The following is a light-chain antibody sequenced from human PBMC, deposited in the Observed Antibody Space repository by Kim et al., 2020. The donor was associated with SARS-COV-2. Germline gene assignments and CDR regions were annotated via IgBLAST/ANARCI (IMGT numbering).Light chain of an antibody. J-gene: IGLJ3*02. CDR1: SGSVSTSYY. CDR2: STN. Sequence: QTVVTQEPSFSVSPGGTVTLTCGLSSGSVSTSYYPSWYQQTPGQAPRTLIYSTNTRSSGVPDRFSGSSLGNKAALTITGAQADDESDYYCVLYMGSGSWVFGGGTQLTVL. V-gene: IGLV8-61*01. CDR3: VLYMGSGSWV.